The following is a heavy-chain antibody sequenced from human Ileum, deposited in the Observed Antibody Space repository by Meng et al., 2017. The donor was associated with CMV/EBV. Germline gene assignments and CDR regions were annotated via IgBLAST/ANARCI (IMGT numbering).Heavy chain of an antibody. CDR2: IHPSGST. V-gene: IGHV4-4*07. CDR1: GGSISSYF. D-gene: IGHD3-10*01. Sequence: QAQFQGWGPGLVKPSETLSLTCIVSGGSISSYFWTWIRQPAGKGLEWIGRIHPSGSTDDNYSLKSRATMSLDTSKNQLSLKLTSVTAADTAIYYCGRAGARGVPVDYWGQGTLVTVSS. CDR3: GRAGARGVPVDY. J-gene: IGHJ4*02.